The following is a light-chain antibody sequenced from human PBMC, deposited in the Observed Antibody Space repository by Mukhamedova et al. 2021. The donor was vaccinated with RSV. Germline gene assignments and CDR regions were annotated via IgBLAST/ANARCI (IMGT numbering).Light chain of an antibody. CDR1: QSVTSSF. CDR3: QQYGSSPFT. Sequence: QSVTSSFLAWYQQKPGQAPRLLIYGASSRATGIPDRFSGSESGADFTLTISRLEPEDFAVYYCQQYGSSPFTFGPGTKVDIK. V-gene: IGKV3-20*01. CDR2: GAS. J-gene: IGKJ3*01.